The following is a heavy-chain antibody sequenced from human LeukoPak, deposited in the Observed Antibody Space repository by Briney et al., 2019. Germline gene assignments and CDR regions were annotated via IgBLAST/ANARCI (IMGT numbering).Heavy chain of an antibody. J-gene: IGHJ5*02. CDR3: ARDRVVAAAGTTPPYNWFDP. CDR1: GGTFSSYA. V-gene: IGHV1-69*04. CDR2: IIPILGIA. D-gene: IGHD6-13*01. Sequence: SVKVSCKASGGTFSSYAISWVRQAPGQGLEWMGRIIPILGIANYAQKFQGRVTITADKSTSTAYMELSSLRSEDTAVYYCARDRVVAAAGTTPPYNWFDPWGQGTLVTVSS.